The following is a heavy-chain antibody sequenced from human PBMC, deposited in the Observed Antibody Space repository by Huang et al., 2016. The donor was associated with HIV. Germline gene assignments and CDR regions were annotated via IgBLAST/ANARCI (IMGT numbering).Heavy chain of an antibody. CDR2: TSGSGGNT. D-gene: IGHD5-12*01. Sequence: EMQLLESGGGLVQPGGSLRLSWAASAFTFRSYSMTWVRQDPGKVLEWVSATSGSGGNTYYADSVKGRFTISRDNSKNTLYLQMNSLRAEDTAVYYCAKVASGYDFSARGSDWFDPWGQGTLVSVSS. CDR3: AKVASGYDFSARGSDWFDP. J-gene: IGHJ5*02. CDR1: AFTFRSYS. V-gene: IGHV3-23*01.